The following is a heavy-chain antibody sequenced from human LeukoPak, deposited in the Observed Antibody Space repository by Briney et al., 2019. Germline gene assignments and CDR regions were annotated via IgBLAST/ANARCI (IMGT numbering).Heavy chain of an antibody. CDR2: INPKTGDT. D-gene: IGHD1-26*01. J-gene: IGHJ4*02. CDR3: AREWELPTRFDY. CDR1: GYTFTGYY. Sequence: ASVKVSCKASGYTFTGYYMHWLRQAPGHGLECMGWINPKTGDTHYTQNFQGRVTMTRDTSISTAYMELNRLRSDDSAVYYCAREWELPTRFDYWGQGTLVTVSS. V-gene: IGHV1-2*02.